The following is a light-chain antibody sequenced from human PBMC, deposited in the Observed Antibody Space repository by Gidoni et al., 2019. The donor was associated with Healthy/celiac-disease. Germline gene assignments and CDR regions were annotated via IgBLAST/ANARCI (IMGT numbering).Light chain of an antibody. Sequence: SSELTQAPAVSVSLGQTVSITCQGDSLRSDYASWYQQKPGQAPVLVIYDKNNRPSGIPDRFSGSSSANTASLTITGAKAEEEADYYCNSRDSSGNLLFGGGTKLTVL. CDR2: DKN. CDR1: SLRSDY. V-gene: IGLV3-19*01. CDR3: NSRDSSGNLL. J-gene: IGLJ2*01.